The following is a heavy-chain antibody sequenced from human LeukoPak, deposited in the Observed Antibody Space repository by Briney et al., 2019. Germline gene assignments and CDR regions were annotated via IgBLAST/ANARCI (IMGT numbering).Heavy chain of an antibody. CDR2: IYSSGNT. D-gene: IGHD1-26*01. CDR3: ARMYSGTYGGIDY. V-gene: IGHV4-4*07. CDR1: GGSISSYY. J-gene: IGHJ4*02. Sequence: SETLSLTCTVSGGSISSYYWGWIRQPAGRGLEWIGRIYSSGNTNYNPSLKSRVTMSVDTSKNQFSLQVASVTAADTAVYYCARMYSGTYGGIDYWGQGTLVTVSA.